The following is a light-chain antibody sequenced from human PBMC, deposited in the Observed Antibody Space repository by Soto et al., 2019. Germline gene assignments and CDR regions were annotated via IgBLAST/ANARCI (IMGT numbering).Light chain of an antibody. J-gene: IGKJ2*04. V-gene: IGKV3-11*01. CDR3: QLRRNWPTGCS. Sequence: EIVLTQSPATLSLSPGETATLSCRASQSVTNYLAWFQQKPGQAPRLLIYETSNRAAGVPARFSGSGSGTDVTLTISSLEPEDFAVSYCQLRRNWPTGCSFGLGTKLEIK. CDR1: QSVTNY. CDR2: ETS.